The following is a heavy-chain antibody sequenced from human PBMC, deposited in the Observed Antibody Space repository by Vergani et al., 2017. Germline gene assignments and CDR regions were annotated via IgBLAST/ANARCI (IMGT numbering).Heavy chain of an antibody. V-gene: IGHV1-2*02. Sequence: QVQLVQSGAEVKKPGASVKVSCKASGYTFTGYYMHWVRQAPGQGLEWMGWINPNSGGTNYAQKFQGRVTMTRDTSISTAYMELSRLRSEDTAVYYCAREVRGVIGPYYYYYGMDVWGQGTTVTVSS. CDR1: GYTFTGYY. CDR2: INPNSGGT. J-gene: IGHJ6*02. CDR3: AREVRGVIGPYYYYYGMDV. D-gene: IGHD3-10*01.